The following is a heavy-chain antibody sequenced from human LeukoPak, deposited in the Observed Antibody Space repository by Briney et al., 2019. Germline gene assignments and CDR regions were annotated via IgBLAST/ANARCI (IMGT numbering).Heavy chain of an antibody. J-gene: IGHJ5*01. CDR3: AKEGAYPIITYDS. Sequence: GGALRLSCAASGFTFSSYWMNWVRQAPGKGLEWVANTKRDGNEKNYVDSVKGRFSISRDNAKNSLYLQMDSLRAEDTAVYYCAKEGAYPIITYDSWGQGALVTVSS. V-gene: IGHV3-7*01. D-gene: IGHD3-10*01. CDR2: TKRDGNEK. CDR1: GFTFSSYW.